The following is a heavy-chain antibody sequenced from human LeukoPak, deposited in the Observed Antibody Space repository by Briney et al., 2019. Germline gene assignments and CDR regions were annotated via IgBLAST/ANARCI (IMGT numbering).Heavy chain of an antibody. D-gene: IGHD6-13*01. Sequence: VSEKVSCKASGYTFTSYGISWVRQAPGQGLEWMGWISAYSGNTNYAQKLQGRVTMTTDTSTSTAYMELRSLRSDDTAVYYCARDSRRTAAGTLGYWGQGTLVTVSS. CDR3: ARDSRRTAAGTLGY. CDR2: ISAYSGNT. CDR1: GYTFTSYG. J-gene: IGHJ4*02. V-gene: IGHV1-18*01.